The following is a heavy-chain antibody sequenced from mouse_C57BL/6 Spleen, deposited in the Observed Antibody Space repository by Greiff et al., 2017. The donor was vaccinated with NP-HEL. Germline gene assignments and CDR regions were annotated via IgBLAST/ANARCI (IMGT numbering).Heavy chain of an antibody. D-gene: IGHD1-1*01. V-gene: IGHV1-81*01. CDR1: GYTFTSYW. CDR2: IYPRSGNT. J-gene: IGHJ4*01. CDR3: ARPITTVVARDYAMDY. Sequence: VQLQQPGAELVKPGASVKLSCKASGYTFTSYWMHWVKQRTGQGLEWIGEIYPRSGNTYYNEKFKGKATLTADKSSSTAYMELRSLTSEDSAVYFCARPITTVVARDYAMDYWGQGTSVTVSS.